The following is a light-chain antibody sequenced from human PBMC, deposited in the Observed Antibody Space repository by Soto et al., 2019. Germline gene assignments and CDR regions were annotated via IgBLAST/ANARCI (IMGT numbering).Light chain of an antibody. J-gene: IGKJ5*01. CDR1: QSIGSN. CDR3: QQYDDWPPIT. CDR2: GAS. Sequence: EIVMTQSPATLSVSPGARATLSCRASQSIGSNVAWYQQRPDQVPRLLIYGASTRATGIPDRFSASGSGTEFTLTITGLQSEDSAIYHCQQYDDWPPITFGQGTRLEIK. V-gene: IGKV3-15*01.